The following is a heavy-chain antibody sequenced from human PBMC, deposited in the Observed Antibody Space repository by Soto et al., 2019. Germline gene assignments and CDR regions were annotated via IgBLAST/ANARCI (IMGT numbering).Heavy chain of an antibody. J-gene: IGHJ4*02. CDR2: INPSGGST. CDR3: ARVTYYYDSSGYYFFDY. Sequence: ASVKVSCKASGYTFTSYYMHWVRQAPGQGLEWMGIINPSGGSTSYAQKFQGRVTMTRDTSTSTVYMGLSSLRSEDTAAYYCARVTYYYDSSGYYFFDYWGQGTLVTVSS. CDR1: GYTFTSYY. D-gene: IGHD3-22*01. V-gene: IGHV1-46*01.